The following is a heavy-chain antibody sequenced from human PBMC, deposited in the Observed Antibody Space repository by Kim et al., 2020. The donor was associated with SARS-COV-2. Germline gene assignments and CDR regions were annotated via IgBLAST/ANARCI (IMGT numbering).Heavy chain of an antibody. D-gene: IGHD4-17*01. V-gene: IGHV5-51*01. CDR2: IYPGDSDT. J-gene: IGHJ4*02. CDR3: ARVGYSGTTGDYGDY. Sequence: GESMKISCKGSGYSFTSYWIGWVRQMPGKGLEWMGIIYPGDSDTRYSPSFQGQVTISADKSISTAYLQWSSLKASDTAMYYCARVGYSGTTGDYGDYWGQGTLVTVSS. CDR1: GYSFTSYW.